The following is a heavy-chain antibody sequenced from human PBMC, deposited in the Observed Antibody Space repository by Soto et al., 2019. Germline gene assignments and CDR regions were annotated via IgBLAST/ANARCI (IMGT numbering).Heavy chain of an antibody. V-gene: IGHV1-18*01. CDR1: GYSFTRYG. Sequence: QVQLVQSRAEVKNPGASVKVSCKASGYSFTRYGIAWARQAPGQGLEWMGWISTYNGNTNYAQNLQGRVTLTTDTSTSTVYMELTSLRSNDTAIYYCAMVDVYVTPSPQDVWGQGTTVIVSS. CDR3: AMVDVYVTPSPQDV. CDR2: ISTYNGNT. J-gene: IGHJ6*02. D-gene: IGHD3-16*01.